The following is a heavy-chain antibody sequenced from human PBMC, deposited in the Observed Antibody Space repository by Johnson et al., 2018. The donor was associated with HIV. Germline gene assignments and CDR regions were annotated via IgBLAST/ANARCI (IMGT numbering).Heavy chain of an antibody. Sequence: VQLVESGGGLVQPGRSLRLSCAASGFTFDDYAMHWVRQAPGKGLEWVSGISWNSGSTGYADSVKGRFTISRDNSKNTLYLQMNSLRADDTAVYYCAKTYYYDSSGSRAFDIWGQGTMVTVSS. CDR1: GFTFDDYA. CDR2: ISWNSGST. J-gene: IGHJ3*02. D-gene: IGHD3-22*01. V-gene: IGHV3-9*01. CDR3: AKTYYYDSSGSRAFDI.